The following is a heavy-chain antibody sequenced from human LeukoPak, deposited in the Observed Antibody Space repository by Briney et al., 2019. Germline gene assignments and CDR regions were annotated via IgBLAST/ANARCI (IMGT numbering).Heavy chain of an antibody. V-gene: IGHV3-30-3*01. D-gene: IGHD3-10*01. Sequence: GGSLRLSCAASGFTFSSYAMHWVRQAPGKGLEWVAVISYDGSNKYYADSVKGRFTISRDNAKNSLYLQMNSLRAEDTAVYYCARDLHLYGSGSYYLSRYMDVWGKGTTVTVSS. J-gene: IGHJ6*03. CDR1: GFTFSSYA. CDR3: ARDLHLYGSGSYYLSRYMDV. CDR2: ISYDGSNK.